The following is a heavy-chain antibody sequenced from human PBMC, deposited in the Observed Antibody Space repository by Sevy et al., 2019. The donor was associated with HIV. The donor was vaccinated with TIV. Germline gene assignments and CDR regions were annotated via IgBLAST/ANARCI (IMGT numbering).Heavy chain of an antibody. CDR1: RFTFSSYA. Sequence: GGSLRLSCAASRFTFSSYATHWVRQAPGKGLEWVAFISYDGTDIYYADSVKGRFTISRDNSKNTLFLQMNSLRAEDTAVYYCARDGISSGWYRGYYFDYWGQGTLVTVSS. D-gene: IGHD6-19*01. J-gene: IGHJ4*02. V-gene: IGHV3-30*04. CDR2: ISYDGTDI. CDR3: ARDGISSGWYRGYYFDY.